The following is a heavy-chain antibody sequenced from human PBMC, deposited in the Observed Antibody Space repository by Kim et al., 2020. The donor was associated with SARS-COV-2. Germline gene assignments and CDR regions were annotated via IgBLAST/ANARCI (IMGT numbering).Heavy chain of an antibody. Sequence: SETLSLTCTVSGGSISSSSYYWGWIRQPPGKGLEWIGSIYYSGSTYYNPSLKSRVTISVDTSKNQFSLKLSSVTAADTAVYYCARRRSSSWYSWGQGTLVTVSS. V-gene: IGHV4-39*01. D-gene: IGHD6-13*01. CDR1: GGSISSSSYY. CDR2: IYYSGST. J-gene: IGHJ4*02. CDR3: ARRRSSSWYS.